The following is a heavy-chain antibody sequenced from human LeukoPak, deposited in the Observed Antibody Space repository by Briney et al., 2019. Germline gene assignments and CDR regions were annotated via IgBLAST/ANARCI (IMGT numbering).Heavy chain of an antibody. J-gene: IGHJ4*02. CDR2: ISTYNGNT. V-gene: IGHV1-18*01. D-gene: IGHD1-26*01. CDR3: ARELRPRVGAIMPFDY. Sequence: VASVKVSCKASGYTFTSYGTTWVRQAPGQGLEWMGWISTYNGNTDYAQKVQGRVTMTTDTSTSTAYMELRSLRSDDTAVYYCARELRPRVGAIMPFDYWGQGTLVTVSS. CDR1: GYTFTSYG.